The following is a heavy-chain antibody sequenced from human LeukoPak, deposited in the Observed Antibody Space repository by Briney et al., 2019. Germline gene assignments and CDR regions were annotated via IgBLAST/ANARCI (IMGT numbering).Heavy chain of an antibody. Sequence: PGGPLRLSCAASGFTFSSYWMSWVREAPGEGQGWVANIKQDGSEKYYVGSVKGRFTISRDNAKNSLYLQMNSLRAEDTAVYYCARDLKPSIAVAGIDAFDIWGQGTMVIVSS. V-gene: IGHV3-7*01. CDR3: ARDLKPSIAVAGIDAFDI. D-gene: IGHD6-19*01. CDR1: GFTFSSYW. CDR2: IKQDGSEK. J-gene: IGHJ3*02.